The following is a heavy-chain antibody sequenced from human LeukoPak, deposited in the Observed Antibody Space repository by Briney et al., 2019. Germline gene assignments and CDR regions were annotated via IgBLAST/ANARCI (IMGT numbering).Heavy chain of an antibody. CDR2: INPNSGDT. CDR3: ARESVGYSRRLNY. Sequence: ASVKVSFKASGYTFTGYYMHWVRQAPGQGLEWMGWINPNSGDTNYAQTFQGRVTMTGDTSISTAYMELSRLRSDDTAVYYCARESVGYSRRLNYWGQGTLVTVSS. V-gene: IGHV1-2*02. CDR1: GYTFTGYY. J-gene: IGHJ4*02. D-gene: IGHD6-13*01.